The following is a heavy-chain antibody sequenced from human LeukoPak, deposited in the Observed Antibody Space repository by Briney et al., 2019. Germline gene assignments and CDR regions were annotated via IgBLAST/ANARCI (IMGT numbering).Heavy chain of an antibody. D-gene: IGHD3-3*01. CDR2: ISSSSSYI. J-gene: IGHJ4*02. V-gene: IGHV3-21*01. Sequence: PGGSLRLSCAASGFTFSSYSMNWVRQAPGKGLEWVSSISSSSSYIYYADSVKGRFTISRDNAKNSLYLQMNSLRAEDTAVYYCASSGYRPNGYFDYWGQGTLVTVSS. CDR1: GFTFSSYS. CDR3: ASSGYRPNGYFDY.